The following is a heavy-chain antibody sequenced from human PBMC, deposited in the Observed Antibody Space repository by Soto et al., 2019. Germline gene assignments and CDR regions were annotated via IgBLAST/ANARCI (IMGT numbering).Heavy chain of an antibody. Sequence: QMQLVQSGPEVKKPGTSVKVSCKASGFTFTSSAMQWVRQARGQRLEWIGWIVVGSGNTNYAQKFQERDTITRDMSTSTAYMELSSLRSEDTAVYYCAAISDFWSGYYTVDYWGQGTLVTVSS. V-gene: IGHV1-58*02. CDR2: IVVGSGNT. D-gene: IGHD3-3*01. CDR3: AAISDFWSGYYTVDY. CDR1: GFTFTSSA. J-gene: IGHJ4*02.